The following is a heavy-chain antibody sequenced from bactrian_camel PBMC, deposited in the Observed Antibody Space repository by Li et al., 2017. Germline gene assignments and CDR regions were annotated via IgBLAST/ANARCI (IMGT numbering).Heavy chain of an antibody. CDR3: AANYDRGTIATIWWDREYEYDY. V-gene: IGHV3S26*01. Sequence: HVQLVESGEGSVQAGGSLRLSCAASGYTYSSYCMGWFRQAPGKEREGDAAIDSDGSTSYADCVKGRFTISKDNAKNTLYLQMNSLKPEDTAMYYCAANYDRGTIATIWWDREYEYDYWGQGTQVTVS. J-gene: IGHJ4*01. CDR1: GYTYSSYC. D-gene: IGHD4*01. CDR2: IDSDGST.